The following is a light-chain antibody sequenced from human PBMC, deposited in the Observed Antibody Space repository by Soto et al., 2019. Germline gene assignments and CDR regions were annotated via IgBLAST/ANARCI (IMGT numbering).Light chain of an antibody. Sequence: DIQMTQSPSSLSASVGDRVTITCQASQDINKNLIWYQQKPGKAPKLLIYDASDLETGVPSRFSGSGSVTGFTFTISSLTPEDFATYYCLQYESLPLTFCQGTRLEIK. CDR1: QDINKN. J-gene: IGKJ5*01. V-gene: IGKV1-33*01. CDR2: DAS. CDR3: LQYESLPLT.